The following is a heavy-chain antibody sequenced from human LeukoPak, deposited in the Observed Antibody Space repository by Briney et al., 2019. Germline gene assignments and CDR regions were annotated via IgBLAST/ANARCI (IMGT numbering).Heavy chain of an antibody. CDR1: GFSLSTSGVG. Sequence: SGPTLVKPTQTLTLTCTFSGFSLSTSGVGAGWIRQPPGKALEWLALIYWDDDKRYSPSLKSRLTITKDTSKNQVVLTMTNMDPVDTATYYCARVVPAAAYFDYWGQGTLVTVSS. CDR2: IYWDDDK. J-gene: IGHJ4*02. D-gene: IGHD2-2*01. V-gene: IGHV2-5*02. CDR3: ARVVPAAAYFDY.